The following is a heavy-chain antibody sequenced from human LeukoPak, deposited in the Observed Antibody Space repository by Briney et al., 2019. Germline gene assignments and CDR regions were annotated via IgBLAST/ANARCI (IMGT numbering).Heavy chain of an antibody. J-gene: IGHJ4*02. CDR2: IYYSGST. Sequence: SETLSLTCTVSGASISSGGYYWSWIRQHPGKGLEWIGYIYYSGSTYYNPSLKSRVTISVDTSKNQFSLKLGSVTAADTAVYYCARVGAEWEPVSLYFDYWGQGTLVTVSS. CDR3: ARVGAEWEPVSLYFDY. CDR1: GASISSGGYY. D-gene: IGHD1-26*01. V-gene: IGHV4-31*03.